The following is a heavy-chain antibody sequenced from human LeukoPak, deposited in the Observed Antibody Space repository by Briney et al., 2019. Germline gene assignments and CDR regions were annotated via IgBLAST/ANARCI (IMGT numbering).Heavy chain of an antibody. J-gene: IGHJ6*03. CDR3: ARGPLEYSSSTYYYYYYMDV. CDR2: INPNSGGT. CDR1: GYTFTGYY. V-gene: IGHV1-2*02. D-gene: IGHD6-6*01. Sequence: GASVKVSCKASGYTFTGYYMHWVRQAPGQGLEWMGWINPNSGGTNYAQKFQGRVTMTRDTSISTAYMELSRLRSDDTAVYYCARGPLEYSSSTYYYYYYMDVWGKGTTVTVSS.